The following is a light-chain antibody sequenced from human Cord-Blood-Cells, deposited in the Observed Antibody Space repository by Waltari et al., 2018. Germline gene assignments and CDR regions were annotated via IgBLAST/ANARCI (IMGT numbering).Light chain of an antibody. Sequence: EIVLTQPPCSLAVCLGERAAINFKSSQSVLYSSNNNNYLAWYQHKPGHPPKLFIYWASTRESGVPDRFSGSESGTDFTLTISSLQAEDVAVYYCQQYYSTPFTFGPGTKVDIK. J-gene: IGKJ3*01. CDR1: QSVLYSSNNNNY. V-gene: IGKV4-1*01. CDR3: QQYYSTPFT. CDR2: WAS.